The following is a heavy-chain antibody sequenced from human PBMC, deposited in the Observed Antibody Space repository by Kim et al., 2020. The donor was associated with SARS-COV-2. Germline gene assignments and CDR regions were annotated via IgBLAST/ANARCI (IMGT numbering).Heavy chain of an antibody. V-gene: IGHV5-51*01. D-gene: IGHD6-6*01. J-gene: IGHJ4*02. Sequence: PSFQGQVTISADKSISTAYLQWSSLKASDTAMYYCARPGDAYSSSSPFDYWGQGTLVTVSS. CDR3: ARPGDAYSSSSPFDY.